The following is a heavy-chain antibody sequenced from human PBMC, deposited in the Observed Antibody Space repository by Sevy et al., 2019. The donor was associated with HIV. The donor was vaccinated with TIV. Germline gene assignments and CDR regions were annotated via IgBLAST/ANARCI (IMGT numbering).Heavy chain of an antibody. V-gene: IGHV3-74*01. Sequence: GGSLRLSCAASGFTFANYWMHWIRQAPGKGLVWVSRVNYDGIYTNYVDSVKGRFTISRDNAKDTLFLHMNSIRTEDTAVYYCVRGGSSWYNDGFDVWGQGTAVTVSS. CDR1: GFTFANYW. J-gene: IGHJ3*01. CDR2: VNYDGIYT. CDR3: VRGGSSWYNDGFDV. D-gene: IGHD6-13*01.